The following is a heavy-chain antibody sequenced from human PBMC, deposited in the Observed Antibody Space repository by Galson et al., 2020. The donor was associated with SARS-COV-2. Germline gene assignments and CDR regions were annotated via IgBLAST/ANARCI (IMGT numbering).Heavy chain of an antibody. V-gene: IGHV3-64D*09. D-gene: IGHD6-13*01. CDR1: GFTFKNYA. CDR2: ISSNGGST. CDR3: AKDANSGPYLIGTGGAFEY. Sequence: GGSLRISCSASGFTFKNYAIHWVRQAPGKGLEYISAISSNGGSTYYADSVKGRFTISRDNSKDTLFLQMSSLRAEDTAVYYCAKDANSGPYLIGTGGAFEYWGQGTLVTVSS. J-gene: IGHJ4*02.